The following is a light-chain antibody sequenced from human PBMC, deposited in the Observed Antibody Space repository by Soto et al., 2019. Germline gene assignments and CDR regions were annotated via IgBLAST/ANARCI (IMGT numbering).Light chain of an antibody. CDR3: QQYKSSILT. CDR2: RAS. J-gene: IGKJ3*01. Sequence: DIQMTQSPSTLSASVGDRVTITCRASQSISSWLAWYQQKPGKAPKLLIYRASNLDSGVPSRFTGSGSGTEFTLTISSLQPDDFATYYCQQYKSSILTFGPGTKVDIK. V-gene: IGKV1-5*03. CDR1: QSISSW.